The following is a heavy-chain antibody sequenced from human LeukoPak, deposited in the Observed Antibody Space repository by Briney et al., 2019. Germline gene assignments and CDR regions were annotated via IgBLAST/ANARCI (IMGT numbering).Heavy chain of an antibody. CDR3: ASQQWLVQLFDY. D-gene: IGHD6-19*01. CDR2: INHSGST. J-gene: IGHJ4*02. Sequence: SETLSLTCAVYGGSFSGYYWSWIRQPPGKGLEWIGEINHSGSTNYNPSLKSRVTISVDTSKNQFSLKLGSVTAADTAVYYCASQQWLVQLFDYWGQGTLVTVSS. V-gene: IGHV4-34*01. CDR1: GGSFSGYY.